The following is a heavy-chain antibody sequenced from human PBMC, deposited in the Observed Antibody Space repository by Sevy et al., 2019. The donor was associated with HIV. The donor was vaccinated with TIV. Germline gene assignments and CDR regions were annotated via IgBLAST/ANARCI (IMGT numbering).Heavy chain of an antibody. CDR1: GFTFSRYD. D-gene: IGHD6-19*01. J-gene: IGHJ2*01. Sequence: GGSLRLSCAASGFTFSRYDMHWVRQAAGKGLEWVSAIDTTDGTYYVDSVKGRFTISRDDAKNFLYLQMNFLGVGDTAVYYCARDGDNIPVPGPNGYFDFWGRGTLVTVSS. V-gene: IGHV3-13*01. CDR3: ARDGDNIPVPGPNGYFDF. CDR2: IDTTDGT.